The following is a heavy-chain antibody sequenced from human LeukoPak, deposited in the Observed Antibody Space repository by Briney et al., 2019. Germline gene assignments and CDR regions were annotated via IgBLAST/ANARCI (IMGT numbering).Heavy chain of an antibody. J-gene: IGHJ4*02. CDR1: GFTFSSYG. CDR3: AKVAGYSYGNPFDY. Sequence: PGGSLRLSCAASGFTFSSYGMNWVRQAPEKGLEWVSAISGSGSSTYYADSVKGRFTISRDNSKNTLYLQMNSLRAEDTAVYYCAKVAGYSYGNPFDYWGQGTLVTVSS. V-gene: IGHV3-23*01. CDR2: ISGSGSST. D-gene: IGHD5-18*01.